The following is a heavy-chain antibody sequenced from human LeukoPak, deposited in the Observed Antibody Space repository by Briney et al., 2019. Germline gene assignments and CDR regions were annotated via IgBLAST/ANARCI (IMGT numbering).Heavy chain of an antibody. Sequence: GGSLRLSCAASGFTFSSYSMNWVRQAPGKGLEWVSSISSSSSHIYYADSVEGRFTISRDNAKNSLYLQMNSLRAEDTAVYYCAGDSSGYYPYYFDYWGQGTLVTVSS. CDR2: ISSSSSHI. CDR1: GFTFSSYS. CDR3: AGDSSGYYPYYFDY. J-gene: IGHJ4*02. V-gene: IGHV3-21*01. D-gene: IGHD3-22*01.